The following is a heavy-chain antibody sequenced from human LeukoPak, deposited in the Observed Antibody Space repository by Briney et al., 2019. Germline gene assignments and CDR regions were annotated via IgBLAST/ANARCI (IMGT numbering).Heavy chain of an antibody. CDR2: ISGSGGST. CDR1: GFTFSSYA. D-gene: IGHD3-16*02. Sequence: HPGGSLRLSCAASGFTFSSYAMSWVRQAPGKGLEWVSAISGSGGSTYYADSVKGRFTISRDNSKNTLYLQMNSLRAEDTAVYYCAKRFREYDYVWGSYREDPYYFDYWGQGTLVTVSS. CDR3: AKRFREYDYVWGSYREDPYYFDY. V-gene: IGHV3-23*01. J-gene: IGHJ4*02.